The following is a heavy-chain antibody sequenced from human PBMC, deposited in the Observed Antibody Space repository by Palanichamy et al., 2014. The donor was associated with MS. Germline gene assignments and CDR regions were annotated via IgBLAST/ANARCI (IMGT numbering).Heavy chain of an antibody. CDR2: TYYRSKWYN. CDR1: GDSVSSNTAA. D-gene: IGHD6-19*01. J-gene: IGHJ5*01. Sequence: QVQLQQSGPGLMKPSQTLSLTCAISGDSVSSNTAAWSWIRQSPSRGLEWLGRTYYRSKWYNDYAPSVQSLITINTDTPKNQFSLQLNSVTPEDTAVYYCARGVSVAGYDSWGQGTLVTVSS. CDR3: ARGVSVAGYDS. V-gene: IGHV6-1*01.